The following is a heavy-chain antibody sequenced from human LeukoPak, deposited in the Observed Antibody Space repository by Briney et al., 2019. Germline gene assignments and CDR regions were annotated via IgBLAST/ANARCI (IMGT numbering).Heavy chain of an antibody. CDR2: IRYDGSNK. V-gene: IGHV3-30*02. CDR3: AREARSGSYYLHDAFDI. Sequence: GGSLRLSCAASGFTFSSYGMHWVRQAPGKGLEWVAFIRYDGSNKYYADSVKGRFTISRDNSKNTLYLQMNSLRAEDTAVYYCAREARSGSYYLHDAFDIWGQGTMVTVSS. D-gene: IGHD1-26*01. CDR1: GFTFSSYG. J-gene: IGHJ3*02.